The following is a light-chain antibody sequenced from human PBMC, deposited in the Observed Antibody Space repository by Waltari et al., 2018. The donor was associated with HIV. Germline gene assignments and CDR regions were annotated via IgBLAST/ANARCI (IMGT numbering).Light chain of an antibody. Sequence: QSVLTPSPSASGTPGQRVILSCSGSSSNIGSNSVNWYQQLPGTAPKLLIYSNNERPSGVPDRFSGSKSGTSASLAISGLQSEDEADYHCAAWDDSLNGPVFGGGTKLTVL. CDR1: SSNIGSNS. CDR3: AAWDDSLNGPV. J-gene: IGLJ2*01. V-gene: IGLV1-44*01. CDR2: SNN.